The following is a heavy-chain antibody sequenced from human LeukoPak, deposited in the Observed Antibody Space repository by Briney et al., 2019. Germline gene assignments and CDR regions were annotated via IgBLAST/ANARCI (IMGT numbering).Heavy chain of an antibody. Sequence: SETQSLTCTVSGGSISGYYWSWIRQPPGKRLEWIGYISTGGSTNYNPSLKSRVTMSVDTSKNQFSLKLSSVTAADTAVYYCVRQGFCGNCFDPWGQGTLVTVSS. V-gene: IGHV4-59*08. CDR3: VRQGFCGNCFDP. CDR2: ISTGGST. J-gene: IGHJ5*02. CDR1: GGSISGYY.